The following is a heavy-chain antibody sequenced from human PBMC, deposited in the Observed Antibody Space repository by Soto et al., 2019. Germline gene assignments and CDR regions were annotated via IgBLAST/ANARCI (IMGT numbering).Heavy chain of an antibody. Sequence: EVQLVESGGGLVQPGGSLRLSCEVSGFTFSSYWMHWVRQAPGKGLVWVSRINPDGSTTSYADSVRGRFTISRDNADNTLSLVMNSLRAEDTAVYYCARVATGSYHFDQWGQGTLVTVSS. V-gene: IGHV3-74*01. D-gene: IGHD3-10*01. CDR3: ARVATGSYHFDQ. CDR1: GFTFSSYW. CDR2: INPDGSTT. J-gene: IGHJ4*02.